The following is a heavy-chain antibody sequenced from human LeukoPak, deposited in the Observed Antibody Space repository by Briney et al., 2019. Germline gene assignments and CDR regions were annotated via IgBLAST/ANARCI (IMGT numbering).Heavy chain of an antibody. D-gene: IGHD7-27*01. CDR1: GFSLSTSGRC. V-gene: IGHV2-70*01. CDR3: ARTQSELGSSAFDI. Sequence: SGPTLVNPTQTLTLTCTFSGFSLSTSGRCVNWIRQPPGKALEWLALIHWDDDKYYNTSLKTRLTISKDTSKNQVVLTMTNMDPVDTATYYCARTQSELGSSAFDIWGQGTRVTVSA. CDR2: IHWDDDK. J-gene: IGHJ3*02.